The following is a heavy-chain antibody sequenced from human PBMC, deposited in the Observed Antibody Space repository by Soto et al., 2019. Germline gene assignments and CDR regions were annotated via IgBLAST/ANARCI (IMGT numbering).Heavy chain of an antibody. CDR1: GFTFTRYS. Sequence: GSLRLSCAASGFTFTRYSMNWVRQSPGKGLEWVSSISSTTNYIYYGDSMKGRFTISRDNAKNSLYLEMNSLRAEDTAVYYCARESEDLTSNFDYWGQGTLVTVSS. CDR2: ISSTTNYI. CDR3: ARESEDLTSNFDY. J-gene: IGHJ4*02. V-gene: IGHV3-21*06.